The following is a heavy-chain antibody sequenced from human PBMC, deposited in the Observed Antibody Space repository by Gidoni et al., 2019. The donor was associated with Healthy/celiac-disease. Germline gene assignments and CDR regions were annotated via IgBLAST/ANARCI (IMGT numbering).Heavy chain of an antibody. V-gene: IGHV4-59*08. Sequence: QVQLQESGPGLVKPSETLSLTCTVSGGSISSYYWSWIRQPPGKGLEWIGYIYYSGSTNYNPSLKSQVTISVDTSKNQFSLKLSSLTAADTAVYYCARHEDLFDYWGQGTLVTVSS. CDR3: ARHEDLFDY. J-gene: IGHJ4*02. CDR1: GGSISSYY. CDR2: IYYSGST.